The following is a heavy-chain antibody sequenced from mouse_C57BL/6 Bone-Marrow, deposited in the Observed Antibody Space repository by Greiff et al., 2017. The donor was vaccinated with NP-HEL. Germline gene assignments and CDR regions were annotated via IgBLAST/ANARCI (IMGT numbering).Heavy chain of an antibody. Sequence: VQLQQSGAELMKPGASVKLSCKATGYTFTGYWIEWVKQRPGHGLEWIGEILPGSGSTNDNEKFKGKATFTADTSSNTAYMQLSSLTTEDSAIYYCAREIYDGYYVPAWFAYWGQGTLVTVSA. V-gene: IGHV1-9*01. J-gene: IGHJ3*01. CDR2: ILPGSGST. CDR1: GYTFTGYW. D-gene: IGHD2-3*01. CDR3: AREIYDGYYVPAWFAY.